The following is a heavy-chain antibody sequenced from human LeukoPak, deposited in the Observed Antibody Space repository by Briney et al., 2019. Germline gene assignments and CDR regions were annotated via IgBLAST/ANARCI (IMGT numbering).Heavy chain of an antibody. V-gene: IGHV4-39*01. CDR2: MFYRGNT. D-gene: IGHD2-15*01. CDR3: VRQGGWGGAASLIEF. CDR1: GVSISTSTHY. Sequence: SETLSLTCTVSGVSISTSTHYWAWIRQPPGKGLEWIGSMFYRGNTYYNASLKSRVTLSVDTSRNQFSLKLSSVTPSDTAMYYCVRQGGWGGAASLIEFWGQGTLVTVSS. J-gene: IGHJ4*02.